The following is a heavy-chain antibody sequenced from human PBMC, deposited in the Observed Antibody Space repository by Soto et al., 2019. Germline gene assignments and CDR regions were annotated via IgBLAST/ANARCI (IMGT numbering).Heavy chain of an antibody. V-gene: IGHV3-21*01. J-gene: IGHJ4*02. CDR1: GFTFSSYS. CDR3: ARDPSSGSGSSNHPLDY. CDR2: ISSSSSYI. Sequence: PGGSLRLSCAASGFTFSSYSMNWVRQAPGKGLEWVSSISSSSSYIYYADSVKGRFTISRDNAKNSLYLQMNSLRAEDTAVYYCARDPSSGSGSSNHPLDYWGQGTLVTVSS. D-gene: IGHD3-10*01.